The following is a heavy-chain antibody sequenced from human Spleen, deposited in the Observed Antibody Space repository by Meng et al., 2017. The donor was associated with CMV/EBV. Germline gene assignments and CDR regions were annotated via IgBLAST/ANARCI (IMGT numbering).Heavy chain of an antibody. Sequence: SCKASGGTFSSYAISWVRQAPGKGLEWVSLIYSGASSTYYADSVTGRFTVSRDNSKNTLYLQMNSLRAEDTAVYYCAKDFFLAKYEYYGMDVWGQGTTVTVSS. J-gene: IGHJ6*02. CDR2: IYSGASST. CDR1: GGTFSSYA. D-gene: IGHD2-2*01. CDR3: AKDFFLAKYEYYGMDV. V-gene: IGHV3-23*03.